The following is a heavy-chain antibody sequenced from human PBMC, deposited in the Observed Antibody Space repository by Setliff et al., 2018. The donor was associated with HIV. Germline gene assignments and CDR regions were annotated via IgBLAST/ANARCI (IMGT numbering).Heavy chain of an antibody. V-gene: IGHV1-3*01. J-gene: IGHJ3*02. CDR3: ARLSSAAMWGGGAFDI. Sequence: VKVSCKASGYSFTSYTIHWVRQAPGQRLEWMGWINASNGNTKYSQKFRGRVTFTRDTSASTAYMELSGLGFEDTAVYYCARLSSAAMWGGGAFDIWGQGTMVTVSS. CDR2: INASNGNT. CDR1: GYSFTSYT. D-gene: IGHD2-2*01.